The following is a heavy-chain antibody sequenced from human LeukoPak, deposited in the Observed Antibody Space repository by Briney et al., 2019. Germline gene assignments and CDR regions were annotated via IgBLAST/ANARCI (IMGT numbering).Heavy chain of an antibody. J-gene: IGHJ4*02. CDR1: GYTFTGYY. CDR2: INPNSGGT. D-gene: IGHD2-2*01. V-gene: IGHV1-2*06. Sequence: GASVKVSCKASGYTFTGYYMHWVRQAPGQGLEWMGRINPNSGGTNYAQKFQGRATMTRDTSISTAYMELSRLRSDDTAVYYCASEGYCSSTSCYWGNYWGPGTLVTVSS. CDR3: ASEGYCSSTSCYWGNY.